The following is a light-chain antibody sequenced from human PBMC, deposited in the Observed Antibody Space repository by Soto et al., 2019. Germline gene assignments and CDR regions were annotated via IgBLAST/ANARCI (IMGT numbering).Light chain of an antibody. J-gene: IGKJ2*01. Sequence: VLTQSPGTLALSPGERVILSCRASQSISRGNLAWYQQKTGQAPRLLIYGGASRATGIPDRFSGSGSGTDFTLTISGLESEDFAVYFCLQYGSPPYTFGQGTKL. CDR1: QSISRGN. CDR3: LQYGSPPYT. CDR2: GGA. V-gene: IGKV3-20*01.